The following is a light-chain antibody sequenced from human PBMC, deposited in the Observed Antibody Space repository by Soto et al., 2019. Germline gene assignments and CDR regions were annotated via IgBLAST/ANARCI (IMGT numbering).Light chain of an antibody. V-gene: IGKV3-11*01. CDR1: QSCSRD. CDR2: DAS. CDR3: PRRHI. J-gene: IGKJ3*01. Sequence: DIVLTQSPATLSLSPGERATLSCKATQSCSRDFAWYQQKPGQAPRLLIYDASTRATGTPARFSGSESGTAVTLTIYSLQPEDFSVYYCPRRHIFGPGTKVD.